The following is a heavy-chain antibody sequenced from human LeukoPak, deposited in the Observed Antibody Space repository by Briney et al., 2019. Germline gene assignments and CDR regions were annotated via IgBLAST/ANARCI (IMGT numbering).Heavy chain of an antibody. CDR1: GGSFSGYY. V-gene: IGHV4-34*01. J-gene: IGHJ4*02. Sequence: SETLSLTCAVYGGSFSGYYWSWIRQPPGKGLEWIGEINHSGSTNYNPSLKSRVTISVDTSKNQFSLKLSSVTAADTAVYYCARAGQWLVRSFDYWGQRTLVTVSS. CDR2: INHSGST. D-gene: IGHD6-19*01. CDR3: ARAGQWLVRSFDY.